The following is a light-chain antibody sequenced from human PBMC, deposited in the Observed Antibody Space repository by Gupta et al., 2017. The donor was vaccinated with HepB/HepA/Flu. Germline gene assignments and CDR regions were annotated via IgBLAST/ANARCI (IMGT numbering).Light chain of an antibody. CDR2: DAS. CDR1: QSVGSD. V-gene: IGKV3-11*01. Sequence: EFVLTQSPATLSLSPGERATLSCRASQSVGSDFAWYQQKPGQAPRLLIYDASNRATGIPARFSGSGSGTDFTLTISSLEPEDFAVYYCQQRRNWPLTFGGGTKVEIK. CDR3: QQRRNWPLT. J-gene: IGKJ4*01.